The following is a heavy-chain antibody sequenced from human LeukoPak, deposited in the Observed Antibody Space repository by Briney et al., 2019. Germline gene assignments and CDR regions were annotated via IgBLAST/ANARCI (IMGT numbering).Heavy chain of an antibody. D-gene: IGHD6-13*01. V-gene: IGHV1-2*02. Sequence: GASVKVSCKASGYTFTGYYMHWVRQAPGQGLEWMGWINPNSGGTNYAQKLQGRVTMTTDTSTSTAYMELRSLRSDDTAVYYCARGRGSSWYFFYFDYWGQGTLVTVSS. CDR1: GYTFTGYY. CDR2: INPNSGGT. J-gene: IGHJ4*02. CDR3: ARGRGSSWYFFYFDY.